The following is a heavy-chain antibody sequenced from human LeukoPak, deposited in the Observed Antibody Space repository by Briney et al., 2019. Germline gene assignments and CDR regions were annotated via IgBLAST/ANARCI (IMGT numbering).Heavy chain of an antibody. CDR2: INSDGSST. CDR1: GFTFSSYW. J-gene: IGHJ4*02. Sequence: GGSLRLSCAASGFTFSSYWMHWVRQAPGKGLVWVSRINSDGSSTSYADFVKGRFTISRDNAKNTLYLQMNSLRAEDTAVYYCARGEGGGHCSGGSCLAYYFDYWGQGTLVTVSS. CDR3: ARGEGGGHCSGGSCLAYYFDY. D-gene: IGHD2-15*01. V-gene: IGHV3-74*01.